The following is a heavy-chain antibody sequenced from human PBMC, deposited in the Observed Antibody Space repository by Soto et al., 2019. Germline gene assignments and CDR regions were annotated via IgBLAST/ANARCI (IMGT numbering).Heavy chain of an antibody. CDR3: ARDSSGWAMDV. V-gene: IGHV3-33*01. CDR2: IWYDGSNK. CDR1: GFTFSSCG. Sequence: GGSLRLSCAASGFTFSSCGMHWVRQAPGKGLEWVAVIWYDGSNKYYADSVKGRFTISRDNSKNTLYLQMNSLRAEDTAVYYCARDSSGWAMDVWGQGTTVTVSS. D-gene: IGHD6-19*01. J-gene: IGHJ6*02.